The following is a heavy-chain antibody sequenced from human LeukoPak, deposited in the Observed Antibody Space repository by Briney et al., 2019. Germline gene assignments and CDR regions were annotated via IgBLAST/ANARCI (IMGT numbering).Heavy chain of an antibody. D-gene: IGHD1-1*01. CDR1: GFTFSSYG. V-gene: IGHV3-33*01. J-gene: IGHJ3*02. CDR3: ARDRQGTPGAFDI. CDR2: IWYDGSNK. Sequence: GGSLRLSCAASGFTFSSYGMLWVRQAPGKGLEWVALIWYDGSNKYYADSVKGRFTISRDDSKNTLFLQMNSLRAEDTAVYSCARDRQGTPGAFDIWGQGTMVTVSS.